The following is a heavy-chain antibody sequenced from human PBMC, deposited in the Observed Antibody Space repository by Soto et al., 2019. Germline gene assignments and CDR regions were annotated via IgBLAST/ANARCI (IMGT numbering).Heavy chain of an antibody. D-gene: IGHD3-16*02. J-gene: IGHJ4*02. CDR3: AKGLGLRLGDLSPPDY. CDR2: ISYDVSTK. Sequence: QVQLVESGGGVVQPGRSLRLSCAASGFTFNIYALHWVRQAPCKGLEWVAVISYDVSTKYYADSVKGRFTISSDSSKSTLFLQMNSLRAEDTAVYYCAKGLGLRLGDLSPPDYWGLVTLVTVSS. V-gene: IGHV3-30*18. CDR1: GFTFNIYA.